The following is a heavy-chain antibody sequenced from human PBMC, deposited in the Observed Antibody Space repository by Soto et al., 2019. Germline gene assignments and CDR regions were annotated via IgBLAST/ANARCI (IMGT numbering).Heavy chain of an antibody. D-gene: IGHD3-9*01. CDR1: GVSITSYF. CDR3: ARDRTDGYKRYLEI. J-gene: IGHJ4*02. V-gene: IGHV4-59*01. Sequence: SETLSLTCTVSGVSITSYFWSWIRQTPGKGLDWIGSISFSGATYSNPSLKGRAALSVDTSENHLSLTLNSVTSADTDVYFCARDRTDGYKRYLEIRGQENQFTTSS. CDR2: ISFSGAT.